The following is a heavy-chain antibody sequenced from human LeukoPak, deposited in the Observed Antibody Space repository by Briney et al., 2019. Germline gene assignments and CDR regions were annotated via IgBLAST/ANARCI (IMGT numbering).Heavy chain of an antibody. V-gene: IGHV4-39*07. J-gene: IGHJ4*02. Sequence: SETLSLTCTVSGGSMTSNSHYWGWIRQPPGKGLEWIVIISYSGITYYNPSLKSRVSISVDTSKNQFSLKLSSVTAADTAVYYCAKGGAGGRDGYNANPLYQYYFDYWGQGTLVTVSS. CDR3: AKGGAGGRDGYNANPLYQYYFDY. D-gene: IGHD5-24*01. CDR1: GGSMTSNSHY. CDR2: ISYSGIT.